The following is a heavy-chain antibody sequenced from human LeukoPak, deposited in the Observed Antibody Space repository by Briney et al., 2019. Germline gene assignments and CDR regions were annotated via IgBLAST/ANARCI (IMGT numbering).Heavy chain of an antibody. CDR2: IYHSGST. CDR1: GYSISSGYY. Sequence: PSEALSLTCSVSGYSISSGYYWGWVRQPPGKGLEWLGTIYHSGSTYYNPSLKSRVTMSVDTSKNQFSLKLSSVTAADTAVYYCARVISSGWYRTFDIWGQGTMVTVSS. D-gene: IGHD6-19*01. CDR3: ARVISSGWYRTFDI. J-gene: IGHJ3*02. V-gene: IGHV4-38-2*01.